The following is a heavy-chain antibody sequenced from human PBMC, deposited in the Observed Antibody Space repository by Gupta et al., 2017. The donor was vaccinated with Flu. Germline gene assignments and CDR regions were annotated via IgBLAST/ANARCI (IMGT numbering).Heavy chain of an antibody. J-gene: IGHJ6*02. CDR1: GFTFDDYA. D-gene: IGHD2-15*01. CDR3: AKDMTFNPESCSGGSCYSGGGGYYGMDV. V-gene: IGHV3-9*01. CDR2: ISWNSGSI. Sequence: EVQLVESGGGLVQPGRSLRLSCAASGFTFDDYAMHWVRQAPGKGLEWVSGISWNSGSIGYADSGKGRFTISRDNAKNSLYLQMNSLRAEDTAWYYCAKDMTFNPESCSGGSCYSGGGGYYGMDVWGQGTTVTVSS.